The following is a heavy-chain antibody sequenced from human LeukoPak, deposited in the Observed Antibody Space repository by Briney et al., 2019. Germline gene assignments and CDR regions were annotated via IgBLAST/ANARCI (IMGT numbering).Heavy chain of an antibody. Sequence: SETLSLTCSVSGDSIYNSDYYWGWIRQPPGKGLEWIGSIFYGGSTYYNPSLKSRVTISVDTSKNQFSLKLSSVTAADTAVYYCARDSRRLRLGELSSPEAFDIWGQGTMVTVSS. CDR1: GDSIYNSDYY. CDR2: IFYGGST. V-gene: IGHV4-39*07. D-gene: IGHD3-16*02. CDR3: ARDSRRLRLGELSSPEAFDI. J-gene: IGHJ3*02.